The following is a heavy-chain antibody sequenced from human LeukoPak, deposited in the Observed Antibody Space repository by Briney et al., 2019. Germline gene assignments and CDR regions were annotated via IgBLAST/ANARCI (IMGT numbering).Heavy chain of an antibody. Sequence: SETLSLTCTVSGGSISSNYWSWIRQPPGRGLEWIGYISYSGSTNYNPSLRSRVTISIDTSKNQVSLRLDSVTAADTAVYYCARVTGGRNDYWGQGILVTVSS. V-gene: IGHV4-59*01. CDR2: ISYSGST. J-gene: IGHJ4*02. D-gene: IGHD1-20*01. CDR3: ARVTGGRNDY. CDR1: GGSISSNY.